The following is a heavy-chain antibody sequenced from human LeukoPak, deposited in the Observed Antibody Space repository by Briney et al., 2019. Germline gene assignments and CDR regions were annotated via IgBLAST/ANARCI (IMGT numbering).Heavy chain of an antibody. J-gene: IGHJ4*02. CDR1: GYTFTSYD. V-gene: IGHV1-8*01. D-gene: IGHD1-26*01. CDR2: MKPNSGHI. Sequence: ASVKVSCKPSGYTFTSYDISWVRQASGQGLEWMGWMKPNSGHIGYAQKFQVRVTMTRFTYISTAYMELTRLTAEDSAVYYCARSIVGVRKRNEYWGQGPLVMVSS. CDR3: ARSIVGVRKRNEY.